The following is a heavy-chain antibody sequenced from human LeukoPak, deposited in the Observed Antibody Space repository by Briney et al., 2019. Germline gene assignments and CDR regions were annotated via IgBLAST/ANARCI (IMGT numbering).Heavy chain of an antibody. Sequence: GASVKVSCKASGYTFTGYYMHWVRQAPGQGLEWMGWINPNSGGTNYAQKFQGRVTMTRDTSISTAYMELSRLRSDNTAVYYCAYDSSSADAFDIWGQGTMVTVSS. CDR1: GYTFTGYY. J-gene: IGHJ3*02. D-gene: IGHD6-6*01. CDR3: AYDSSSADAFDI. V-gene: IGHV1-2*02. CDR2: INPNSGGT.